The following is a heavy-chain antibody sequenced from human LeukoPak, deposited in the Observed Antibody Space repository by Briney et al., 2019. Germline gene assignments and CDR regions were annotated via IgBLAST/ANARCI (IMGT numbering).Heavy chain of an antibody. J-gene: IGHJ6*03. CDR2: IYYSGST. CDR1: GGSISSYY. V-gene: IGHV4-59*01. Sequence: SETLSLTCTVSGGSISSYYWSWIRQPPGKGLEWIGYIYYSGSTNYNPSLKSRVTISVDTSKNQFSLKLSSVTAADTAVYYCARVFQAYSSFLSYYYYYMDVWGKGTTVTVSS. D-gene: IGHD6-6*01. CDR3: ARVFQAYSSFLSYYYYYMDV.